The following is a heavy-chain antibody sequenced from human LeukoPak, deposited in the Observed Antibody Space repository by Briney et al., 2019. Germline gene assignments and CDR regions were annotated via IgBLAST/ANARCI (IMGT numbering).Heavy chain of an antibody. CDR3: ATDSGNYAGAYYFDY. CDR2: INRDSGDA. CDR1: GYTFTGYY. Sequence: GASVKVSCKASGYTFTGYYMHWVRQAPGQGLEWMGWINRDSGDANYAQKFQGRVTMTRDTSISTAYMELSRLRSDDTAVYYCATDSGNYAGAYYFDYWGQGTVVTVSS. V-gene: IGHV1-2*02. J-gene: IGHJ4*02. D-gene: IGHD4-11*01.